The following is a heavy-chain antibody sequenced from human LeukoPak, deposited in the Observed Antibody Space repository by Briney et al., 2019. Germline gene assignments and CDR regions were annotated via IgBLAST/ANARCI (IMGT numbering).Heavy chain of an antibody. CDR1: GYTFTGYY. V-gene: IGHV1-2*02. CDR3: AYDLGGSYYH. J-gene: IGHJ4*02. CDR2: INPNSGGT. Sequence: ASVKVSCKASGYTFTGYYMHWVRQAPGQGLEWMGWINPNSGGTNYAQKFQGRVTMTRDTSISTAHMELSRLRSDDTAVYYCAYDLGGSYYHWGQGTLVTVSS. D-gene: IGHD1-26*01.